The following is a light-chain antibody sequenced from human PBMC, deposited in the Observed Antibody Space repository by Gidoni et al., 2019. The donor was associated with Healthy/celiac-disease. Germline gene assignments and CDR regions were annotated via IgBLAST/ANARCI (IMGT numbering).Light chain of an antibody. V-gene: IGKV1-39*01. CDR2: AAS. Sequence: DIQMTPSPSSLSAPVGDRVTITCRASQSISSYLYCYQQKPGEAPQLLIYAASCLQSGVPSSFSGRGAGKDSPLIISSLQHDDVATYCCQHNNSTLALTFXGXTKVDIK. CDR1: QSISSY. J-gene: IGKJ4*01. CDR3: QHNNSTLALT.